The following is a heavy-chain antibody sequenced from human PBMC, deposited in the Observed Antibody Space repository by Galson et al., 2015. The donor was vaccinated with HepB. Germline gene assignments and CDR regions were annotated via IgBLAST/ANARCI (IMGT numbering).Heavy chain of an antibody. Sequence: ETLSLTCAVYGGSFSGYYWSWIRQPPGKGLEWIGEINHSGSTNYNPSLKSRVTISVDTSKNQFSLKLSSVTAADTAVYYCARGGRLGGRPFDYWGQGTLVTVSS. D-gene: IGHD3-16*01. J-gene: IGHJ4*02. V-gene: IGHV4-34*01. CDR2: INHSGST. CDR3: ARGGRLGGRPFDY. CDR1: GGSFSGYY.